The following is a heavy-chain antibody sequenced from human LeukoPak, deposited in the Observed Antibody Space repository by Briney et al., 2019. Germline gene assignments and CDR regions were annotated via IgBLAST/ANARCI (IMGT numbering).Heavy chain of an antibody. Sequence: SETLSLTCAVYGGSFSGYYWSWIRQPPGKGLEWIGEINHSGSTNYNPSLKSRVTISVDTSKNQFSLKLSSVTAADTAVYYCARGRYSHLYYFDHWGQGTLVTVSS. CDR1: GGSFSGYY. V-gene: IGHV4-34*01. D-gene: IGHD6-13*01. CDR3: ARGRYSHLYYFDH. CDR2: INHSGST. J-gene: IGHJ4*02.